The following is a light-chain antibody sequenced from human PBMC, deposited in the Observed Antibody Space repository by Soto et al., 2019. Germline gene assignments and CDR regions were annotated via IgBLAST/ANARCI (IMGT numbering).Light chain of an antibody. Sequence: QSVLTQSPSASASLGASVKLTCTLSSGHSSYAIAWHQQQPETGPRYLMKLNSDGSHSKGDGIPDRFSGSSSGAERYLTISLLQSEDEADYYCQSWGTGIHYVFGTGTKLTVL. J-gene: IGLJ1*01. CDR1: SGHSSYA. CDR2: LNSDGSH. V-gene: IGLV4-69*01. CDR3: QSWGTGIHYV.